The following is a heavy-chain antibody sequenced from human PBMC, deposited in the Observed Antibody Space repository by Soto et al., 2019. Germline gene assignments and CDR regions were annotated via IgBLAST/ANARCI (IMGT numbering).Heavy chain of an antibody. CDR2: FYSGST. D-gene: IGHD2-15*01. J-gene: IGHJ5*02. CDR1: GGSISSRSYF. V-gene: IGHV4-39*02. Sequence: QLQLQESGPGLVKPSETLSLTCTVSGGSISSRSYFWGWIRQSPGKGLEWIGNFYSGSTFYNPSPTSRVTISVDASKNQFSLKLSSVTAADTAVYYCAREVALRFDPWGQGTLVTVSS. CDR3: AREVALRFDP.